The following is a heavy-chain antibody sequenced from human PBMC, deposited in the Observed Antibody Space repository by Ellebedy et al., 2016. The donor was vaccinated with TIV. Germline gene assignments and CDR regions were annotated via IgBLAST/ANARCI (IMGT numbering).Heavy chain of an antibody. CDR3: ATDGSYGDYLSPAHASVM. V-gene: IGHV3-7*01. CDR1: GFSFRSYW. D-gene: IGHD4-17*01. J-gene: IGHJ3*02. CDR2: TKQDGSEK. Sequence: GESLKISCAASGFSFRSYWMSWVRQAPGKGLEWVANTKQDGSEKYYVDSVKGRFTISRDNAKNSLYLQMSSLGVEDTAVYYCATDGSYGDYLSPAHASVMWGQGTLVSVSS.